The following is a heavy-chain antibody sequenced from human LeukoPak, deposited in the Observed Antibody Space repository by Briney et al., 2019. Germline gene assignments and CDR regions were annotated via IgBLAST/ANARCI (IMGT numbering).Heavy chain of an antibody. V-gene: IGHV3-33*01. CDR3: ARGGIVVVPAAIGAFDI. CDR2: IWYDGSNK. J-gene: IGHJ3*02. D-gene: IGHD2-2*01. CDR1: GFTFSSYG. Sequence: GRSLRLSCAASGFTFSSYGMHWVRQAPGKGLEWVAVIWYDGSNKNYADSVKGRFTISRDNSKNTLYLQMNSLRAEDTAVYYCARGGIVVVPAAIGAFDIWGQGTMVTVSS.